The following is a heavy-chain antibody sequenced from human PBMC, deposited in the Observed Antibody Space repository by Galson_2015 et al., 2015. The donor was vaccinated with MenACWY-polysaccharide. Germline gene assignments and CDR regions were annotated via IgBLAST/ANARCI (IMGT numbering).Heavy chain of an antibody. CDR2: ISWNSGSI. CDR3: ARGRMADYYYYGMDV. D-gene: IGHD5-24*01. CDR1: GFTFDDYA. V-gene: IGHV3-9*01. Sequence: SLRLSCAASGFTFDDYAMHWVRQAPGKGLEWVSGISWNSGSIGYADSVKGRFTISRDNAKNSLYLQMNSLRAEDTALYYCARGRMADYYYYGMDVWGQGTTVTVSS. J-gene: IGHJ6*02.